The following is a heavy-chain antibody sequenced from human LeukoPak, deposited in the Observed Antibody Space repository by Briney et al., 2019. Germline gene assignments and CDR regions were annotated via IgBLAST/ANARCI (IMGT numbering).Heavy chain of an antibody. CDR1: GGTFITYT. Sequence: SVKVSCKASGGTFITYTINWVRQAPGQGLEWMGGIIPIFGTANYAQKFQGRVTVTTDDSTSTAFMELSSLRPDDTALYYCVKARVLKSASFDSWGQGTLVTVSS. CDR2: IIPIFGTA. D-gene: IGHD2-2*01. CDR3: VKARVLKSASFDS. V-gene: IGHV1-69*05. J-gene: IGHJ4*02.